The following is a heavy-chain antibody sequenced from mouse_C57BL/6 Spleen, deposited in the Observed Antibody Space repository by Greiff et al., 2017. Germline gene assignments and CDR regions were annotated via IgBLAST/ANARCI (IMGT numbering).Heavy chain of an antibody. D-gene: IGHD1-1*01. Sequence: VQLQQSGAELARPGASVTLSCRASGYTFTSYGISWVKQRTGQGLEWIGEIYTRSGNTYYNEQFKGRATLTADKSSSTAYMELRTLTSEDSAVYFCAREVTTVLSFDDWGQGTTLTVSS. CDR1: GYTFTSYG. CDR3: AREVTTVLSFDD. V-gene: IGHV1-81*01. CDR2: IYTRSGNT. J-gene: IGHJ2*01.